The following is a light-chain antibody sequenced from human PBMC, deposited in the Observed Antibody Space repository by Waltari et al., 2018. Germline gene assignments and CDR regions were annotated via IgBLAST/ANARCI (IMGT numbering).Light chain of an antibody. CDR2: GAS. Sequence: ETVITHSPSMLSVSPGERATPFWRNSQNVYRNLAWYQQKPGQAPRVLIYGASTRETGTPDRFTGSGSGTEFTLTISSLQSEDFAVYYCQQYSNWPLTFGGGTKVEIK. J-gene: IGKJ4*01. V-gene: IGKV3-15*01. CDR1: QNVYRN. CDR3: QQYSNWPLT.